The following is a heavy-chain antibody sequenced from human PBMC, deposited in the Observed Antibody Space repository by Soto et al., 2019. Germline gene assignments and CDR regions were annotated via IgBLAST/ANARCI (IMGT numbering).Heavy chain of an antibody. D-gene: IGHD2-2*01. CDR2: IYPGDSDT. V-gene: IGHV5-51*01. Sequence: PGESLKISCKGSGYSFTSYWIGWVRQMPGKGLEWMGIIYPGDSDTRYSPSFQGQVTISADKSISTAYLQWSSLKASDTAMYYCARLSDCSSTSCHLYYYYYMDVWGKGTTVTVSS. CDR3: ARLSDCSSTSCHLYYYYYMDV. CDR1: GYSFTSYW. J-gene: IGHJ6*03.